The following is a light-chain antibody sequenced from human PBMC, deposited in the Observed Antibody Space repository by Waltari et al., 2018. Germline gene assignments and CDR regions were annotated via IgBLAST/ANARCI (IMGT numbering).Light chain of an antibody. CDR1: QSLLYRSNNKDY. V-gene: IGKV4-1*01. J-gene: IGKJ4*01. CDR3: QQYYTTPLT. CDR2: WAS. Sequence: IVMTQSPDSLAVSLGERATINCKSSQSLLYRSNNKDYLAWYQQKPGQSPKLLLYWASTRESGVPDRFTGRGSGADFTLTITTVQAEDVAVYFCQQYYTTPLTFGGGTKVEIK.